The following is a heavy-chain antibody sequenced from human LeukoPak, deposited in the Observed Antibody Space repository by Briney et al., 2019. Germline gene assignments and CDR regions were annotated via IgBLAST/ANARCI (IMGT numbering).Heavy chain of an antibody. D-gene: IGHD2-21*02. CDR3: AKGVVVVTAMNYFDY. Sequence: GGSLRLSRAASGFSFSNSFMSWVRQAPGKGLEWVSGISGSGSTTNYTDSVKGRFTISRDNSKNTLYLQMNTLRAEDTAVYYCAKGVVVVTAMNYFDYWGQGTLVTVSS. V-gene: IGHV3-23*01. CDR1: GFSFSNSF. CDR2: ISGSGSTT. J-gene: IGHJ4*02.